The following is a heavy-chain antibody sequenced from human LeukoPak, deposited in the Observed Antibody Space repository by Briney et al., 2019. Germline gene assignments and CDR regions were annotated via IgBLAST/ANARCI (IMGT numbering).Heavy chain of an antibody. V-gene: IGHV4-59*02. D-gene: IGHD3-16*01. Sequence: SETLSLTCTVSRSSVKTYSWSWVRQPPGKGLEWIGYISYSGDISYNPSLKSRVTISVDTTKHQFSLKLSSMTAADTAVYYCARGLNWFDPWGQGTLVTVSS. J-gene: IGHJ5*02. CDR2: ISYSGDI. CDR1: RSSVKTYS. CDR3: ARGLNWFDP.